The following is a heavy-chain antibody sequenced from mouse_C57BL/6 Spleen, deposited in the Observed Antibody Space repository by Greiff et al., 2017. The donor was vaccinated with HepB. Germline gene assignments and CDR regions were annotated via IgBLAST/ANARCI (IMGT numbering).Heavy chain of an antibody. D-gene: IGHD2-12*01. CDR2: IDPEDGDT. V-gene: IGHV14-2*01. CDR1: GFNIKDYY. CDR3: AKAAGSYGWFSY. Sequence: EVQLQQSGAELVKPGASVKLSCTASGFNIKDYYMHWVKQRTEQGLEWIGRIDPEDGDTKYAPKFQGKATITADTSSNTAYLQLSSLTSEDTAVYYCAKAAGSYGWFSYWGQGTLVTVSA. J-gene: IGHJ3*01.